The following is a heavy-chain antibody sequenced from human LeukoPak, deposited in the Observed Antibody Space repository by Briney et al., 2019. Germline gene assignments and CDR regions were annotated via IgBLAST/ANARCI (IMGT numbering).Heavy chain of an antibody. J-gene: IGHJ4*02. V-gene: IGHV3-11*01. CDR1: GFTFSDYY. Sequence: GGSLRLSCAASGFTFSDYYMSWICQAPGKGLEWVSYISSSGSTIYYADSVKGRFTISRDNAKNSLYLQMNSLRAEDTAVYYCARDIGRSGYFHPLRSAAYYFDYWGQGTLATVSS. D-gene: IGHD3-22*01. CDR3: ARDIGRSGYFHPLRSAAYYFDY. CDR2: ISSSGSTI.